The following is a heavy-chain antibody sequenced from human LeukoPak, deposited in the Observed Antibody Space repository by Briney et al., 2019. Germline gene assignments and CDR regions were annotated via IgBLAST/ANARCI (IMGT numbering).Heavy chain of an antibody. CDR2: IYYSGST. Sequence: SETLSLTCTVSGASISSSSSYWGWISQPPGKGLEWIGSIYYSGSTYYNPSLKSRVMISVDTSKNQFSLKLTSMTAADTAVYYCANSKDYYYYYMDVWGKGTTVTVSS. V-gene: IGHV4-39*07. J-gene: IGHJ6*03. D-gene: IGHD1-1*01. CDR1: GASISSSSSY. CDR3: ANSKDYYYYYMDV.